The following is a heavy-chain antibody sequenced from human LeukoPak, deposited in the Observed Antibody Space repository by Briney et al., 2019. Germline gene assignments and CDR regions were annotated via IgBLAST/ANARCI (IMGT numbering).Heavy chain of an antibody. CDR1: GFTFRNYE. D-gene: IGHD3-22*01. Sequence: GGSLRLSCAASGFTFRNYEMNWVRQAPGKGLEWVSYISSSGDAIYFADSVKGRFTISRDNTKNSLYLQMNSLRAEDTGVYYCARGPPNYFDSSGYFYLWGQGTLVTVSS. V-gene: IGHV3-48*03. J-gene: IGHJ4*02. CDR3: ARGPPNYFDSSGYFYL. CDR2: ISSSGDAI.